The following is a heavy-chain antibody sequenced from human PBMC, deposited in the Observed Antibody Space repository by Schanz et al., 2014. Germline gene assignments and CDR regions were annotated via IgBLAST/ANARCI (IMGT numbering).Heavy chain of an antibody. J-gene: IGHJ4*02. Sequence: EVQLVESGGGLVKPGGSLRLSCAASGFTFSSYSMNWLRQAPGKGLEWVSSISSSSSYIYYADSVKGRFTISRDNAKNSLYLQMNTLRAEDTAVYYCARDRGYCSGGSCLTFDYWGQGTLVTVSS. D-gene: IGHD2-15*01. CDR2: ISSSSSYI. CDR1: GFTFSSYS. V-gene: IGHV3-21*01. CDR3: ARDRGYCSGGSCLTFDY.